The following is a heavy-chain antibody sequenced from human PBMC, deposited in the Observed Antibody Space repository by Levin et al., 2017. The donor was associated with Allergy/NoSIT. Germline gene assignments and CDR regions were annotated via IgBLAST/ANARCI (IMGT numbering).Heavy chain of an antibody. CDR2: IVDSGAST. CDR3: TKDDLFARGATYRYSGFES. D-gene: IGHD3-10*01. V-gene: IGHV3-23*01. Sequence: GGSLRLSCAASGFTFSSYALSWVRQAPGKGLEWVSGIVDSGASTYYADSVKGRFTISRDNSKNTLYLQMNSLRAEDTAMYYCTKDDLFARGATYRYSGFESWGQGTLVTVSS. J-gene: IGHJ4*02. CDR1: GFTFSSYA.